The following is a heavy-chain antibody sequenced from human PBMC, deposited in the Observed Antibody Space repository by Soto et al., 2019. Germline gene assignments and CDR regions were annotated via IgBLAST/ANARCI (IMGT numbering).Heavy chain of an antibody. CDR2: ITINGNT. Sequence: PSETLSLTCRVSGAHISDFSWSWIRQPAGKGLEWIGRITINGNTQKNPSFKSRGTMSIDTTRNHFSLNLQSATAADMALYYWARETGENSTDEAHWGPGTLVTVA. D-gene: IGHD7-27*01. V-gene: IGHV4-4*07. J-gene: IGHJ1*01. CDR1: GAHISDFS. CDR3: ARETGENSTDEAH.